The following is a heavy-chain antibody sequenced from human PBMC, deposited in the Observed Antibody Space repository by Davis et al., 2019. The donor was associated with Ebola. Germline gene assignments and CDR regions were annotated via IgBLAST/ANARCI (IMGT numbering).Heavy chain of an antibody. CDR2: IAYDGSTE. V-gene: IGHV3-30-3*01. J-gene: IGHJ1*01. D-gene: IGHD2-8*02. CDR1: GFTFSNYA. CDR3: ARDSRGGGVTSKQLQH. Sequence: GESLKISCAASGFTFSNYAMDWVRQAPGKGLEWVAVIAYDGSTEYYGDSVKGRFPISRDNSKNMVYLQMNSLRAEDTAVYYCARDSRGGGVTSKQLQHWGQGTLVTVSS.